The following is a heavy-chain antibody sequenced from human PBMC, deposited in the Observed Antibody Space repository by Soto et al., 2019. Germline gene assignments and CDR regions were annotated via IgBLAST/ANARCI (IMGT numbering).Heavy chain of an antibody. Sequence: GGSLRLSCAASGFTVSSNYMSWVRQAPGKGLEWVSVIYSGGSTYYADSVKGRFTISRDNSKITLYLQMNSLRAEDTAVYYCARERIVPRYGSGSYLYYYGMDVWGQGT. CDR2: IYSGGST. V-gene: IGHV3-66*01. D-gene: IGHD3-10*01. CDR1: GFTVSSNY. CDR3: ARERIVPRYGSGSYLYYYGMDV. J-gene: IGHJ6*02.